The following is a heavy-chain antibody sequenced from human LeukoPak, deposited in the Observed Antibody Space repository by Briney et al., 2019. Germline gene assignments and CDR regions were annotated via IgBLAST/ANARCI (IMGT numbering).Heavy chain of an antibody. CDR3: ARGITSASSNTIFGVIPVYSWLVP. Sequence: PSETLTLSCAVSGGSFSGYYWSWIRRPPGKGLEWIGEINHSVSTNYNPSLKSRVTISVDTSKNKFSLQLSSVTARDTAVYHCARGITSASSNTIFGVIPVYSWLVPCGEGALVTVSS. D-gene: IGHD3-3*01. J-gene: IGHJ5*02. CDR2: INHSVST. V-gene: IGHV4-34*01. CDR1: GGSFSGYY.